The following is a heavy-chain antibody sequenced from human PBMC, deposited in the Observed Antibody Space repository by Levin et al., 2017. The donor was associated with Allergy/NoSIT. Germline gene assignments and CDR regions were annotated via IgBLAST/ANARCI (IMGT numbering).Heavy chain of an antibody. J-gene: IGHJ4*02. D-gene: IGHD3-10*01. V-gene: IGHV4-34*01. Sequence: SQTLSLTCAVYGGSFSGYYWSWIRQPPGKGLEWIGEINHSGSTNYNPSLKSRVTISVDTSKNQFSLKLSSVTAADTAVYYCARESDYYGSGSYYAKFPFDYWGQGTLVTVSS. CDR1: GGSFSGYY. CDR3: ARESDYYGSGSYYAKFPFDY. CDR2: INHSGST.